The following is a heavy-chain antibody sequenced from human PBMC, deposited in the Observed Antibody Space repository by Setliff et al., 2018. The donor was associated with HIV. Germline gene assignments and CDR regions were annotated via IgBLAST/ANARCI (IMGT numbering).Heavy chain of an antibody. D-gene: IGHD5-12*01. J-gene: IGHJ4*02. CDR2: IIHSGST. CDR1: GGSFSGYY. V-gene: IGHV4-34*12. Sequence: PSETLSLTCAVYGGSFSGYYWSWIRQPPGKGLEWIGEIIHSGSTNYNPSLKSRFTISVDTSKNQFSLKLSSVTAADTAVYYCAGLSGFALDYWGQGSLVTVSS. CDR3: AGLSGFALDY.